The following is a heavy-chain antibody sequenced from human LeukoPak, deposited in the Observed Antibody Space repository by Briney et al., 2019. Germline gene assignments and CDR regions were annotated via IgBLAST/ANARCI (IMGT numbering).Heavy chain of an antibody. V-gene: IGHV3-30*02. CDR1: GFTFSSHG. J-gene: IGHJ3*02. D-gene: IGHD2-2*01. CDR3: AKGSVVPAAMGVPAFDI. Sequence: GGSLRLSCAASGFTFSSHGMHWVRQAPGKGLEWAAFIRYDGSNKYYADSVKGRFTISRDNSKNTLYLQMNSLRAEDTAVYYCAKGSVVPAAMGVPAFDIWGQGTMVTVSS. CDR2: IRYDGSNK.